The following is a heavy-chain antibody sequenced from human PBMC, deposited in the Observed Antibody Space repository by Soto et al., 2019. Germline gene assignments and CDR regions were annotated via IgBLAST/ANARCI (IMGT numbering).Heavy chain of an antibody. V-gene: IGHV4-34*01. CDR1: GGSFSGYY. Sequence: SETQSLTCAVYGGSFSGYYWSWIRQPPGKGLEWIGEINHSGSTNYNPSLKSRVTISVDTSKNQFSLKLSSVTAADTAVYYCARGYYYGMDVWGQGTTVTVSS. CDR3: ARGYYYGMDV. J-gene: IGHJ6*02. CDR2: INHSGST.